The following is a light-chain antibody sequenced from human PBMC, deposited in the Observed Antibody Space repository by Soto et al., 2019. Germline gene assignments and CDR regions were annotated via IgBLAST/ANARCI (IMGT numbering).Light chain of an antibody. CDR2: AAS. Sequence: DIHMTQSASSLSASVGYRFTITCRARQSIGDNLNWYQHKPGTAPNIPIYAASSLQSGVPSRFSGSGSGTDFTLTISSLQPEDFAPYSCQQTFGYPPTFGGGTKVDI. CDR3: QQTFGYPPT. J-gene: IGKJ4*01. V-gene: IGKV1-39*01. CDR1: QSIGDN.